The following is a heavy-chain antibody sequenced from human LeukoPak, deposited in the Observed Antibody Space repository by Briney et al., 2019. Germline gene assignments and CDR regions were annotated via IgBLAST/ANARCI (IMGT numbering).Heavy chain of an antibody. CDR1: GYTFTNYA. J-gene: IGHJ4*02. Sequence: ASVKVSCKASGYTFTNYAMQWVRQAPGQRLEWMGWITAGNGNTKYSQKFQGRVTITRDTSASTAYMELSSLTSEDTAVYYCAREIYVSGSHFDYWGQGTLAIVSS. CDR3: AREIYVSGSHFDY. V-gene: IGHV1-3*01. CDR2: ITAGNGNT. D-gene: IGHD3-10*01.